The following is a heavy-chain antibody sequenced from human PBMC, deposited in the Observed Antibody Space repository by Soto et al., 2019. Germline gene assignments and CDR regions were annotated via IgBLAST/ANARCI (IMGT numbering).Heavy chain of an antibody. CDR3: ARGLISGYYLYDAFDI. CDR2: LYGSESS. V-gene: IGHV4-59*01. J-gene: IGHJ3*02. Sequence: ASETLSLTCTVSGGSISSYYWIWIRQPPGKGLEWIGYLYGSESSSYDPSLKSRVTKSVDTSKNQFSLKLSSVTAADTAVYYCARGLISGYYLYDAFDIWGQGTMVTVSS. D-gene: IGHD3-22*01. CDR1: GGSISSYY.